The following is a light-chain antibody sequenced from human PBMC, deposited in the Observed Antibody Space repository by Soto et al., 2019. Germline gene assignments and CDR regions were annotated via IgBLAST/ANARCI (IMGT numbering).Light chain of an antibody. V-gene: IGKV1-5*01. CDR1: QSISSW. CDR3: QQYRTFPIT. Sequence: EIQMTQSRSTLSASVGDRGTMTCRASQSISSWLAWYQQKPGRAPKLLIYDASNLETGVASTFSGSGSGPHFTFTINSLQPEDVGTYYCQQYRTFPITFGQGTRLEIK. J-gene: IGKJ5*01. CDR2: DAS.